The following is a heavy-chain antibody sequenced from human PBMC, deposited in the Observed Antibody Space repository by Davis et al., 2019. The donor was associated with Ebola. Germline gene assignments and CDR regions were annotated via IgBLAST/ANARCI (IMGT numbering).Heavy chain of an antibody. J-gene: IGHJ4*02. CDR1: GFAFSNYA. CDR2: ISGSATST. CDR3: ARDAFSLSRYDTEDH. V-gene: IGHV3-23*01. Sequence: GGSLRLSCPASGFAFSNYAMSWVRQAPGKGLEWVADISGSATSTFYADSVKGRFTISRDNARDSLYLQMDSLRVEDPAIYYCARDAFSLSRYDTEDHWGQGTLVTVSS. D-gene: IGHD3-9*01.